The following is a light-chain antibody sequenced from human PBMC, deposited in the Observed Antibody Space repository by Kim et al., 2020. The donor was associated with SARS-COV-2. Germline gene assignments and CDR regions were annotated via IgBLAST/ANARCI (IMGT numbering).Light chain of an antibody. CDR3: QAWDSGTWV. CDR1: KVGEKY. CDR2: QDS. Sequence: VSPGQKARITCAGHKVGEKYACGYKQKPGQSPVLVISQDSKRPSGIPERFSGSNSGNTATLTISGTQAMDEADYYCQAWDSGTWVFGGGTQLTVL. J-gene: IGLJ3*02. V-gene: IGLV3-1*01.